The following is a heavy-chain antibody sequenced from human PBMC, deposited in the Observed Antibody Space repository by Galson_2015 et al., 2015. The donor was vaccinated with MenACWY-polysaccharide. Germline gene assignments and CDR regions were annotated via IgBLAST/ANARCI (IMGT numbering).Heavy chain of an antibody. Sequence: SLRLSCAASGFSISTYWMHWVRQVPGKGLMWVSRINSDGSSATYADSVRGRLTISRDNAKNSLYLQMNSLRAEDTAVYYCARVPYCGGDCYPLFDYWGQGTLVTVSS. CDR3: ARVPYCGGDCYPLFDY. D-gene: IGHD2-21*02. J-gene: IGHJ4*02. CDR2: INSDGSSA. V-gene: IGHV3-74*03. CDR1: GFSISTYW.